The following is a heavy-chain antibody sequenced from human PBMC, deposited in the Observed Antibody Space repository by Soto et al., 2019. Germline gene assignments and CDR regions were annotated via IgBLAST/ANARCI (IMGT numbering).Heavy chain of an antibody. V-gene: IGHV3-33*01. CDR1: GFTFSNYG. CDR3: AREVTGARFDP. CDR2: IWFDGSNE. Sequence: GGSLRLSCAASGFTFSNYGMHWVRQTPGKGLEWVAVIWFDGSNEFYGDSVKGRFTISRDNSKNTLYLQMNSLRAEDTAIYYCAREVTGARFDPWPGNPGHRLL. J-gene: IGHJ5*02. D-gene: IGHD3-9*01.